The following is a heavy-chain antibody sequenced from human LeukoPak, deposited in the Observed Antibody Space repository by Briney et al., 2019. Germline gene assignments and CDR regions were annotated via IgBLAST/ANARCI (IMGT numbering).Heavy chain of an antibody. CDR3: ANRDY. Sequence: RSLRLSCAASGVTFDDYAMHWVRQAPGKGLEGVSGISGNSGSIDYAESVKGGFTISRDNAKNSLYLQMNSLRAEDTALYYCANRDYWGQGTLVTVSS. J-gene: IGHJ4*02. CDR1: GVTFDDYA. V-gene: IGHV3-9*01. CDR2: ISGNSGSI.